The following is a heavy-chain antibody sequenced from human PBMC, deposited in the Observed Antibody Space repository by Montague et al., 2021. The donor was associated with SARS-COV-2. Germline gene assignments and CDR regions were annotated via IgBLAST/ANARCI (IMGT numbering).Heavy chain of an antibody. V-gene: IGHV4-4*07. CDR1: GGSISSYY. CDR3: ARGALFYDSSGYYSDAFDI. CDR2: IYTSGST. D-gene: IGHD3-22*01. J-gene: IGHJ3*02. Sequence: SETLPLTCTVSGGSISSYYWSWIRQSAGKGPEWIGRIYTSGSTNYDPSLKSRVTMSVDTSKNQFSLKLSSVTAADTAVYYCARGALFYDSSGYYSDAFDIWGQGTMVTVSS.